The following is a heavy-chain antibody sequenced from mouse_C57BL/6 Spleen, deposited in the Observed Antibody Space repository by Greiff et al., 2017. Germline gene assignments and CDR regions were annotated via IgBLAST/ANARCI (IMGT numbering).Heavy chain of an antibody. CDR1: GFTFSSYA. D-gene: IGHD1-1*01. Sequence: EVQRVESGGGLVKPGGSLKLSCAASGFTFSSYAMSWVRQTPEKRLEWVATISDGGSYTYYPDNVKGRFTISRDNAKNNLYLQMSYLKSEDTAMYYCARDDRVITTVFEGFAYWGQGTLVTVSA. CDR3: ARDDRVITTVFEGFAY. CDR2: ISDGGSYT. J-gene: IGHJ3*01. V-gene: IGHV5-4*01.